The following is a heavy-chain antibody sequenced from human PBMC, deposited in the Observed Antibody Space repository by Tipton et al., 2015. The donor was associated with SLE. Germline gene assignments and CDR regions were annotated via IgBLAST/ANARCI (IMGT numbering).Heavy chain of an antibody. CDR3: AGCLYFDCMDV. J-gene: IGHJ6*03. Sequence: TLSLTCSVSDGSISDYYWTWIRQPAGEGLEWIGYIYYSGSTNYNPSLKSRVTISVDTSKNQFSLKLSSVTAADTAVYYCAGCLYFDCMDVWGKGTTVTVSS. D-gene: IGHD2-8*01. V-gene: IGHV4-59*01. CDR1: DGSISDYY. CDR2: IYYSGST.